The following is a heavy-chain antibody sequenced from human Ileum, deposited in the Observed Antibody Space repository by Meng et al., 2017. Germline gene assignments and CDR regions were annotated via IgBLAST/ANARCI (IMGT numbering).Heavy chain of an antibody. J-gene: IGHJ4*02. CDR2: ISSSSSYI. V-gene: IGHV3-21*01. CDR3: ARDLTVAGDFDY. D-gene: IGHD3-22*01. Sequence: GESLKISCAASGFTFSSYSMNWVRQAPGKGLEWVSSISSSSSYIYYADSVKGRFTISRDNAKNSLYLQMNSLRAEDTAVYYCARDLTVAGDFDYWGQGTLATVSS. CDR1: GFTFSSYS.